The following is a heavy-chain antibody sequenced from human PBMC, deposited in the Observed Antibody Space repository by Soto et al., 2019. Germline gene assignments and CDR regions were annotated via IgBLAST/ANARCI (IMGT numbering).Heavy chain of an antibody. Sequence: QVQLVQSGAEEKKPGASVKVSCKGSGYTFTRYAMHWVRQAPGQRLEWMGSINAGNGNTRYSQKFRGRVTITRDPSANTAYMELSSLRFEDTAVYFCARESVSISGVATPYNWFDPWGQGTLVTVSS. CDR1: GYTFTRYA. CDR2: INAGNGNT. V-gene: IGHV1-3*05. CDR3: ARESVSISGVATPYNWFDP. D-gene: IGHD3-3*01. J-gene: IGHJ5*02.